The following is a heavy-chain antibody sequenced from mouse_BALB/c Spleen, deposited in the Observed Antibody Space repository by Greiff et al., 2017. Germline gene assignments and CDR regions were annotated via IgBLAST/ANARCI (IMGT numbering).Heavy chain of an antibody. J-gene: IGHJ1*01. D-gene: IGHD1-1*01. CDR3: ARREDYYGSSHWYFDV. Sequence: QVQLQQSGAELVKPGASVKLSCKASGYTFTSYWMHWVKQRPGQGLEWIGEIDPSDSYTNYNQKFKGKATLTVDKSSSTAYMQLSSLTSEDSAVYYCARREDYYGSSHWYFDVWGAGTTVTVSS. CDR2: IDPSDSYT. V-gene: IGHV1-69*02. CDR1: GYTFTSYW.